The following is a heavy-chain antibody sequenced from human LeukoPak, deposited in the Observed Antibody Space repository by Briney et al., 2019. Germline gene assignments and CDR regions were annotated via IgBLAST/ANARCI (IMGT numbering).Heavy chain of an antibody. J-gene: IGHJ6*02. CDR1: GYAFTGYY. D-gene: IGHD6-13*01. CDR2: INPNSGGT. CDR3: ARDWVAAAGPYYYYYGMDV. Sequence: ASVKVSCKASGYAFTGYYMHWVRQAPGQGLEWMGWINPNSGGTNYAQKFQGWVTMTRDTSISTAYMELSRLRSDDTAVYYCARDWVAAAGPYYYYYGMDVWGQGTTVTVSS. V-gene: IGHV1-2*04.